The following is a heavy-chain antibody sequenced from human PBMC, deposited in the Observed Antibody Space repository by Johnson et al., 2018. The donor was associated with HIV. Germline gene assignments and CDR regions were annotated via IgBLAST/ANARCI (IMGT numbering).Heavy chain of an antibody. CDR1: GFTFSDYY. J-gene: IGHJ3*02. V-gene: IGHV3-11*04. Sequence: QVQLVESGGGLVQPGGSLRLSCAASGFTFSDYYMSWIRQAPGKGLEWVSYISNSGTTIYYAASVKGRFTISRDNAKKSLYLQMNSLRVEDTAVYYCARKGSSGFGGIDAFDIWGQGTMVTVSS. D-gene: IGHD3-22*01. CDR2: ISNSGTTI. CDR3: ARKGSSGFGGIDAFDI.